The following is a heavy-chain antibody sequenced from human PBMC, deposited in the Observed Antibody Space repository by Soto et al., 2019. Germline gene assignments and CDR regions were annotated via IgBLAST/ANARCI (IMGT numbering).Heavy chain of an antibody. J-gene: IGHJ4*02. CDR1: GFIFSNNG. Sequence: VGSLRLSCEGSGFIFSNNGMHWVRQAPGKGLEWVAFMSYDGSAKFLADSVKGRFTISRDNSKSTLFLHMSSLRAEDTAMYYCAIVRVADSPLDHWGQGTLVTVSS. CDR3: AIVRVADSPLDH. D-gene: IGHD3-10*02. V-gene: IGHV3-30*02. CDR2: MSYDGSAK.